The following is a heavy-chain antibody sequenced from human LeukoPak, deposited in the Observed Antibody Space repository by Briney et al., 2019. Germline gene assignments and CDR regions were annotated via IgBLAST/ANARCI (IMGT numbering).Heavy chain of an antibody. CDR1: GFTFSSYE. D-gene: IGHD3-22*01. Sequence: PGGSLRLSCAASGFTFSSYEMNWVRQAPGKGLEWVSYISSGSTIYYADSVKGRFTVSRDNAKNSLYLQMNSLRAEDTAVYYCARASPTAYYYDSSGYLSYWGQGTLVTVSS. J-gene: IGHJ4*02. CDR3: ARASPTAYYYDSSGYLSY. CDR2: ISSGSTI. V-gene: IGHV3-48*03.